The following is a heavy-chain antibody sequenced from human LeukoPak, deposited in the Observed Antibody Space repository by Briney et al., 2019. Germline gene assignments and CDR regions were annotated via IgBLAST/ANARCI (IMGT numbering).Heavy chain of an antibody. CDR3: ARDRSSSWSLFDY. D-gene: IGHD6-13*01. CDR2: IISILGIA. V-gene: IGHV1-69*04. J-gene: IGHJ4*02. Sequence: SVKVSCKASGSTFSNYAISWVRQAPGQGLEWMGRIISILGIANYAQKFQARVTITADKSTSTAYMELSSLRSEDTAVYYCARDRSSSWSLFDYWGQGTLVTVSS. CDR1: GSTFSNYA.